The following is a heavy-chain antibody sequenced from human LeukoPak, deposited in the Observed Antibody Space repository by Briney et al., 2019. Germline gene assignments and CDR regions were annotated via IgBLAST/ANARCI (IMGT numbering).Heavy chain of an antibody. D-gene: IGHD3-16*01. J-gene: IGHJ3*02. CDR3: ARPFGEHAFDI. Sequence: PGGSLRLSCAASGFTFSSYSMNWVRQAPGKGLEWVSYISSSSSTIYYADSVKGRFTISRDNAKNSLYPQMNSLRAEDTAVYYCARPFGEHAFDIWGQGTMVTVSS. CDR2: ISSSSSTI. CDR1: GFTFSSYS. V-gene: IGHV3-48*01.